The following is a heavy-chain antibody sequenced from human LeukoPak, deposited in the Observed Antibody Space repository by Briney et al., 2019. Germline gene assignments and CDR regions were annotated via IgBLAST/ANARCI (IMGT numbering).Heavy chain of an antibody. D-gene: IGHD3-10*01. CDR1: GFIVSSNY. Sequence: PGGSLRLSCAASGFIVSSNYMNWVRQAPGKGLEWVSYISSSGSTIYYADSVKGRFTISRDNAKNSLYLQMNSLRAENTAVYYCARDRWYYGSGKFVDYWGQGTLVTVS. CDR2: ISSSGSTI. V-gene: IGHV3-48*03. CDR3: ARDRWYYGSGKFVDY. J-gene: IGHJ4*02.